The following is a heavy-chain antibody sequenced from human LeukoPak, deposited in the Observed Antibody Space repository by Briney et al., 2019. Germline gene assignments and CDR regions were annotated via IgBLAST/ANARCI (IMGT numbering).Heavy chain of an antibody. Sequence: SQTLSLTCTVSGGSISSYYWSWIRQPAGKGLEWIGRIDTSGNTNYKPSLKSRVTMSVDTSKNQFSLKLSSVTAADTAVYYCARVSSSWYQDWYFDLWGRGTLVTVSS. CDR2: IDTSGNT. V-gene: IGHV4-4*07. J-gene: IGHJ2*01. CDR1: GGSISSYY. D-gene: IGHD6-13*01. CDR3: ARVSSSWYQDWYFDL.